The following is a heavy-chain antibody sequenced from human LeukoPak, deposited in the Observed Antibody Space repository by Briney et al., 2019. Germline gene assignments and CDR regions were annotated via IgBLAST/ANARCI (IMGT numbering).Heavy chain of an antibody. D-gene: IGHD3-22*01. CDR2: ISAYNCKT. Sequence: ASVQDSCQASRYTFTSYGISWVRQAPGQGREGMGWISAYNCKTNNAQKLQGSVTMTTDTSTSTAYMELRSLRSDEMAVYYCATCGSGYVDYWGQGTLVTVSS. J-gene: IGHJ4*02. V-gene: IGHV1-18*03. CDR1: RYTFTSYG. CDR3: ATCGSGYVDY.